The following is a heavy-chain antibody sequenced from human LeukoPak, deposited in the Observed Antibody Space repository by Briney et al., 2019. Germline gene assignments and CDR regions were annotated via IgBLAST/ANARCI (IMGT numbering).Heavy chain of an antibody. CDR3: AREGYGSGRRLGMDV. J-gene: IGHJ6*02. CDR1: GYTFINYY. V-gene: IGHV1-46*01. Sequence: ASVKVSCKASGYTFINYYMHWVRQAPGQGREWMGMIIPCGGTTPSAQDLQGTFTFTSDTSTSTVYMELSSLRFEDTSVYYCAREGYGSGRRLGMDVWGQGTTVTVSS. D-gene: IGHD3-10*01. CDR2: IIPCGGTT.